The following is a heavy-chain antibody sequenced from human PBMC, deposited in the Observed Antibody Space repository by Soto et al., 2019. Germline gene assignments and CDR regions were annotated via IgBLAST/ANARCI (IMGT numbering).Heavy chain of an antibody. J-gene: IGHJ4*02. V-gene: IGHV4-39*01. D-gene: IGHD4-4*01. CDR3: AIQGRLQSPLWPDY. CDR1: GGSISSSSYY. Sequence: SETLSLTCTVSGGSISSSSYYWGWIRQPPGKGLEWIGSIYYSGSTYYNPSLKSRVTISVDTSKNQFSLKLSSVTAADTAVYYCAIQGRLQSPLWPDYWGQGTLVTVSS. CDR2: IYYSGST.